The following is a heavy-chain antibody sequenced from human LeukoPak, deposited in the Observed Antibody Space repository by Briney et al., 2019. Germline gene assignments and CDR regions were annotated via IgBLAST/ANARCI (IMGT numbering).Heavy chain of an antibody. V-gene: IGHV3-11*01. J-gene: IGHJ3*02. CDR2: ISSSGSTI. CDR3: ARDDRRVGFCSSTSCHDGGFDI. Sequence: GSLRLSCAASGFTFSDYYMSWIRQAPGKGLEWVSYISSSGSTIYYADSVKGRFTISRDNAKNSLYLQMNSLRAGDTAVYYCARDDRRVGFCSSTSCHDGGFDIWGQGTMVTVSS. CDR1: GFTFSDYY. D-gene: IGHD2-2*01.